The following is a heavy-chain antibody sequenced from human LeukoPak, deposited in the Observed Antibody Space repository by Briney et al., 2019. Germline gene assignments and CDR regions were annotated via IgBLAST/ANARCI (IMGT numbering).Heavy chain of an antibody. V-gene: IGHV4-59*01. CDR3: ARTNRYAGGDRHFDY. CDR1: GGSISSYD. D-gene: IGHD1-14*01. Sequence: PSETLSLTCTVSGGSISSYDWSWIRQPPGKGLEWIGYIYNSGSTDFNPSLKSRVTISVDTSKNQFSLKMTSVTAADTAVYYCARTNRYAGGDRHFDYWGQGTLVTVSS. J-gene: IGHJ4*02. CDR2: IYNSGST.